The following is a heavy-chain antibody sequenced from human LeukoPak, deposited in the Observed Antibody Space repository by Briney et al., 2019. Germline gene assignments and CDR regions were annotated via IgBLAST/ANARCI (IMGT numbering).Heavy chain of an antibody. CDR1: GYTFTGYY. J-gene: IGHJ4*02. D-gene: IGHD6-19*01. V-gene: IGHV1-2*02. CDR3: ARDYADSSGWDFDY. Sequence: GASVKVSCKASGYTFTGYYMHWVRQAPGQGLEWIGWINPNSGGTNYAQKFQGRVTMTRDTSISTAYMELSRLRSDDTAVYYCARDYADSSGWDFDYWGQGTQVTVSS. CDR2: INPNSGGT.